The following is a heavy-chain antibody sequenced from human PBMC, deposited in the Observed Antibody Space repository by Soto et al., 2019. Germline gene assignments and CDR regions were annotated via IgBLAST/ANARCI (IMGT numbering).Heavy chain of an antibody. CDR3: ARETLLQGSSWYYNYYYGMDV. CDR1: GYTFTGYY. D-gene: IGHD6-13*01. Sequence: ASVKVSCKASGYTFTGYYMHWVRQAPGQGLEWMGWINPNSGGTNYAQKLQGWVTMTRDTSISTAYMELSRLRSDDTAVYYCARETLLQGSSWYYNYYYGMDVWGQGTTVTVSS. J-gene: IGHJ6*02. CDR2: INPNSGGT. V-gene: IGHV1-2*04.